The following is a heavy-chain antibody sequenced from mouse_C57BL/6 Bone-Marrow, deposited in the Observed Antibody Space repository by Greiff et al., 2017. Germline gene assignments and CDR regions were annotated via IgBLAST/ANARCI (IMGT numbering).Heavy chain of an antibody. CDR1: GYTFTSYG. D-gene: IGHD5-5*01. CDR3: ARDGLYLFDY. CDR2: IYPRSGNT. J-gene: IGHJ2*01. Sequence: VQLVESGAELARPGASVKLSCKASGYTFTSYGISWVKQRTGQGLEWIGEIYPRSGNTYYNEKFKGKATLTADKSSSTAYMELRSLTSEDSAVYFCARDGLYLFDYWGQGTTLTVSS. V-gene: IGHV1-81*01.